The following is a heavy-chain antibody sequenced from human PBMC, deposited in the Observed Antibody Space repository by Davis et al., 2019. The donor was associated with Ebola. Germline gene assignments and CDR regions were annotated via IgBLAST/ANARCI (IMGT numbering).Heavy chain of an antibody. V-gene: IGHV3-23*01. Sequence: PGGSLRLSCAASGFTFSSYAMSWVRQAPGKGLEWVSAISGSGGSTYYADSVKGRFTISRDNSKNTLYLQMNKLRPEDTAMYYCSNHGGTSGGGLDVWGQGTTVTVSS. J-gene: IGHJ6*02. CDR2: ISGSGGST. D-gene: IGHD1-1*01. CDR1: GFTFSSYA. CDR3: SNHGGTSGGGLDV.